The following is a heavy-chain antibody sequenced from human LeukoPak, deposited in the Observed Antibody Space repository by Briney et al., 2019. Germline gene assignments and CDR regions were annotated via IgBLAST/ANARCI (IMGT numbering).Heavy chain of an antibody. V-gene: IGHV3-30*18. Sequence: GGSLRLSCAASGFTFSSYGMHWVRQAPGKGLEWVAVISYDGSNKYYADSVKGRFTISRDNSKNTLYLQMNSLRAEDTAVYYCAKDAKSGYSRNNFDYWVREPWSPSPQ. CDR1: GFTFSSYG. D-gene: IGHD4-23*01. CDR2: ISYDGSNK. J-gene: IGHJ4*02. CDR3: AKDAKSGYSRNNFDY.